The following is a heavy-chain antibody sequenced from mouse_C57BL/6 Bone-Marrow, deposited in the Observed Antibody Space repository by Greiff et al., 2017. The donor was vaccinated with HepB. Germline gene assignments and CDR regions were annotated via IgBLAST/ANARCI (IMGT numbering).Heavy chain of an antibody. Sequence: VQLQESGPELVKPGASVKISCKASGYAFSSSWMNWVKQRPGKGLEWIGRIYPGDGDTNYNGKFKGKATLTADKSSSTAYMQLSSLTSEDSAVYFCARSVSYFDVWGTGTTVTVSS. CDR1: GYAFSSSW. CDR2: IYPGDGDT. V-gene: IGHV1-82*01. J-gene: IGHJ1*03. CDR3: ARSVSYFDV.